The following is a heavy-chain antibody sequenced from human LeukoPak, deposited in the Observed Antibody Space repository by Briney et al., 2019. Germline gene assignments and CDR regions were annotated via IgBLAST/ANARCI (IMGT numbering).Heavy chain of an antibody. CDR2: MNPNSGNT. CDR1: GYTFTSYD. Sequence: GASVKVSCKASGYTFTSYDINWVRQATGQGLEWMGWMNPNSGNTGYAQKFQGRVTMTRNTSISTAYMELSSLRSEDTAVYYCARGLSSNNWFDPWGQGTLVTVSS. J-gene: IGHJ5*02. V-gene: IGHV1-8*01. CDR3: ARGLSSNNWFDP.